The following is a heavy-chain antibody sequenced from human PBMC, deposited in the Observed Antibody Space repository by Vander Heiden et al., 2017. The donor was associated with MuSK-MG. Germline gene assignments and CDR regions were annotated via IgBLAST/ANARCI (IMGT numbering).Heavy chain of an antibody. D-gene: IGHD3-22*01. Sequence: QITLKESSPTLVKPTQTLTLTCTFSGFSLSTSGVGVGWIRQPPGKALEWLALIYWDDDKRYSPSLKSRLTITKDTSKNQVVLTMTNMDPVDTATYYCAHSTMIRNALDFDYWGQGTLVTVSS. CDR2: IYWDDDK. CDR3: AHSTMIRNALDFDY. CDR1: GFSLSTSGVG. V-gene: IGHV2-5*02. J-gene: IGHJ4*02.